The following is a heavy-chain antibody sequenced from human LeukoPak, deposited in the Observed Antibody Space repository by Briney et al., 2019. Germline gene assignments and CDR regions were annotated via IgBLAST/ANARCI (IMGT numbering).Heavy chain of an antibody. CDR1: GFTFSSYW. J-gene: IGHJ4*02. V-gene: IGHV3-23*01. CDR2: ISGSGGST. D-gene: IGHD4-23*01. Sequence: GGSLRLSCAASGFTFSSYWMSWVRQAPGKGLEWVSAISGSGGSTYYADSVKGRFTISRDNSKNTLYLQMNSLRAEDTAVYYCAKDLGADYGGNSGNDYWGQGTLVTVSS. CDR3: AKDLGADYGGNSGNDY.